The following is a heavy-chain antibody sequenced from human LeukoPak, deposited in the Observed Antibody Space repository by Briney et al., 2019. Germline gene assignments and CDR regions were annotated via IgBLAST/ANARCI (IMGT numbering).Heavy chain of an antibody. V-gene: IGHV3-21*01. CDR2: ISSSSSYI. CDR1: GFTFSTYA. CDR3: ARDTLPTNDFDY. Sequence: GGSLRLSCAASGFTFSTYAMTWVRQAPGKGLEWVSSISSSSSYIYYADSVKGRFTISRDNAKNSLYLQMNSLRAEDTAVYYCARDTLPTNDFDYWGQGTLVTVSS. J-gene: IGHJ4*02.